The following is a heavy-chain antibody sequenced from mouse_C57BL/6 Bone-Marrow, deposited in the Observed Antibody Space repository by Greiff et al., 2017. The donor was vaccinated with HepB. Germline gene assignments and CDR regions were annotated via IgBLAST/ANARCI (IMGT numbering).Heavy chain of an antibody. J-gene: IGHJ2*01. D-gene: IGHD4-1*01. V-gene: IGHV3-6*01. CDR2: ISYDGSN. Sequence: ESGPGLVKPSQSLSLTCSVTGYSITSGYYWNWIRQFPGNKLEWMGYISYDGSNNYNPSVKNRITSTRDTSKNQFFLKLNSLTTEDTATYYCAREEGLTGTDFDYWGQGTTLTVSS. CDR1: GYSITSGYY. CDR3: AREEGLTGTDFDY.